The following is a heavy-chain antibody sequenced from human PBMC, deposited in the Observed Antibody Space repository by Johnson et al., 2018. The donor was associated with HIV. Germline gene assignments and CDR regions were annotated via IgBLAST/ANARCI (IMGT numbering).Heavy chain of an antibody. CDR2: INWDGDST. Sequence: VQLVESGGVVVQPGGSLRLSCETSRFTFDDYAMHWVRQAPGKGLEWVSLINWDGDSTYYADSVKGRFTISRDNSKNSLYLQMNSLRPEDTGLYYCAKDKLRSGFSAVDIWGQGTMVTVSS. D-gene: IGHD6-25*01. CDR1: RFTFDDYA. V-gene: IGHV3-43D*03. J-gene: IGHJ3*02. CDR3: AKDKLRSGFSAVDI.